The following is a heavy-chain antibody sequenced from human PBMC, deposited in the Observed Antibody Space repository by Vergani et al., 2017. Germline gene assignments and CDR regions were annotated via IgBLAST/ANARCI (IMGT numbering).Heavy chain of an antibody. J-gene: IGHJ6*02. V-gene: IGHV1-69*11. CDR3: TIFGVVIKPTSDYYYYGMDV. CDR1: GGTFSSYA. Sequence: QVQLVQSGAEVKKPGSSVKVSCKASGGTFSSYAISWVRQAPGQGLEWMGRIIPILGTANYAQKFQGRVTITADESTSTAYMELSSLRSEVTAVYYCTIFGVVIKPTSDYYYYGMDVWGQGTTVTVSS. CDR2: IIPILGTA. D-gene: IGHD3-3*01.